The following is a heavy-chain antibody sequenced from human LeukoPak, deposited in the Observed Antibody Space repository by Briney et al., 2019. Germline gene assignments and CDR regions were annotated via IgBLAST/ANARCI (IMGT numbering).Heavy chain of an antibody. CDR3: ATSGWYLLPGVY. V-gene: IGHV4-39*01. CDR1: GGSISSSSYY. D-gene: IGHD6-19*01. Sequence: PSETLSLTCTVSGGSISSSSYYWSWIRQPPGKGLEWIGSIYYSGSTYYNPSLESRVTISVDTSKNQFSLKLSSATAADTAVYYCATSGWYLLPGVYWGQGTLVTVSS. J-gene: IGHJ4*02. CDR2: IYYSGST.